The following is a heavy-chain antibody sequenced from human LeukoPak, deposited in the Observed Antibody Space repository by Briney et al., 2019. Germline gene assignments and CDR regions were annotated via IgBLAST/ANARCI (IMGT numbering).Heavy chain of an antibody. CDR1: GVSISSYY. J-gene: IGHJ4*02. D-gene: IGHD5-24*01. CDR2: IYYSGST. CDR3: ASLRWPTLYYFDY. Sequence: PSETLSLTCTVSGVSISSYYWSWIRQPPGKGLEWIGYIYYSGSTNYNPSLKSRVTISVDTSKNQFSLKLSSVTAADTAVYYCASLRWPTLYYFDYWGQGTLVTVSS. V-gene: IGHV4-59*01.